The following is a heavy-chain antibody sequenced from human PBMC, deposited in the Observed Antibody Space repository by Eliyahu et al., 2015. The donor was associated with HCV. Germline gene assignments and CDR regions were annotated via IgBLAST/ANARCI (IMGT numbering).Heavy chain of an antibody. CDR2: IHYSGST. CDR3: ASGGGGIAVAGTGGWFDP. D-gene: IGHD6-19*01. V-gene: IGHV4-59*01. CDR1: GGSIPTYY. Sequence: QVQLQESGPGLVQPSETLSLTCTVSGGSIPTYYWSWIRQPPGKGLEWIGYIHYSGSTNYNPSLKSRVTISVDTSKNQFSLKLSSVTAADTAVYYCASGGGGIAVAGTGGWFDPWGQGTLIIVSS. J-gene: IGHJ5*02.